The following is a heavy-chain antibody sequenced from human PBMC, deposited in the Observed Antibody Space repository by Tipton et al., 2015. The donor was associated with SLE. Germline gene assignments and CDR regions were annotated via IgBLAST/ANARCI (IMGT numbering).Heavy chain of an antibody. Sequence: LRLSCTVSGGSISSSDYHWAWIRQPPGKGLEWIGSISHTGSIHYNPSLNGRVTMSVDTSKNQFSLRLKSVTTADTAVYYCARARPLFNWFDPWGQGTLVIVSS. J-gene: IGHJ5*02. CDR2: ISHTGSI. D-gene: IGHD3-3*01. V-gene: IGHV4-39*07. CDR3: ARARPLFNWFDP. CDR1: GGSISSSDYH.